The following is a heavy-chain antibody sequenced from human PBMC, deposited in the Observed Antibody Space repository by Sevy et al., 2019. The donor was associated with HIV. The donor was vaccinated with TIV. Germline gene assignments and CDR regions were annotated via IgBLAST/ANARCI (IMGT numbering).Heavy chain of an antibody. CDR3: ARESREFRFDP. V-gene: IGHV3-33*01. J-gene: IGHJ5*02. Sequence: GGSLRLCCAASGFNFSNYAMHWVRQAPGKGLEWVALIWYDGSNKNYADSNSMKGRFTISRDNSKNTLYLQMNSLRAEDTAVYYCARESREFRFDPWGQGTLVTVSS. CDR1: GFNFSNYA. CDR2: IWYDGSNK.